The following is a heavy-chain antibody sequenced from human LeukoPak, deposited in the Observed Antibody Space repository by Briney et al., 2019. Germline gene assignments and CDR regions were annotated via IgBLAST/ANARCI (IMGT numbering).Heavy chain of an antibody. CDR1: GFTFSSYW. V-gene: IGHV3-7*01. Sequence: PGGSLRLSCAASGFTFSSYWMSWVRQAPGKGLESVANIKQDGSEKYYVDSVKGRFTISRDNAKNSLYLQMNSLRAEDTAVYYCARAGTNWNDVGEFDYWGQGTLVTVSS. CDR3: ARAGTNWNDVGEFDY. J-gene: IGHJ4*02. CDR2: IKQDGSEK. D-gene: IGHD1-1*01.